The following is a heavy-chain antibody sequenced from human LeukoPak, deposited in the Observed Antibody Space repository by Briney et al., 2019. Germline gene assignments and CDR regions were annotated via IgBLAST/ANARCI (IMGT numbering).Heavy chain of an antibody. CDR2: IRYDGSNK. J-gene: IGHJ4*02. D-gene: IGHD2-2*01. V-gene: IGHV3-30*02. CDR3: ARDWYHAIDY. Sequence: QAGGSLRLSCTASGFTFSSYGMHWVRQAPGKGLEWVAFIRYDGSNKYYADSVKGRFTISRDNAKNTLYLQMNSLRDEDTAVYYCARDWYHAIDYWGQGTLVTVSS. CDR1: GFTFSSYG.